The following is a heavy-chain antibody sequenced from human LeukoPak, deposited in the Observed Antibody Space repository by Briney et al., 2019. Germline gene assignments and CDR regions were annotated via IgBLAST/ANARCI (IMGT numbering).Heavy chain of an antibody. D-gene: IGHD3-22*01. CDR1: GYTFTSYG. V-gene: IGHV1-18*01. CDR2: ISAYNGIT. J-gene: IGHJ4*02. CDR3: ARTYYYDSSGYIGY. Sequence: ASGKVSCKASGYTFTSYGISWVRQAPGQGLEWMGWISAYNGITDYAQKLQGRVTMTTDTSTSTAYMELRSLRSDDTAVYYCARTYYYDSSGYIGYWGQGTLVTVSS.